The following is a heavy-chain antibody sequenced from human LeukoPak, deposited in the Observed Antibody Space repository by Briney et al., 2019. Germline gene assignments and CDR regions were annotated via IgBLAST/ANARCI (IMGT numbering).Heavy chain of an antibody. J-gene: IGHJ6*03. CDR3: ARDGTKLPWFGELRITRYYFYYMDA. V-gene: IGHV1-18*01. CDR1: GYTFNRYG. D-gene: IGHD3-10*01. Sequence: ASAKVSCKASGYTFNRYGISWVRQAPGQGLEWMGWISAYNGNTKYSQKVQGRVTMTTDTSTSTAYMELRSLRSDDTAVYYCARDGTKLPWFGELRITRYYFYYMDAWGKGTTVTISS. CDR2: ISAYNGNT.